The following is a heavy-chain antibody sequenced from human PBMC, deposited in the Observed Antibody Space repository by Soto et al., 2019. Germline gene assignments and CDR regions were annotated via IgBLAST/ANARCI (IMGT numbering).Heavy chain of an antibody. J-gene: IGHJ5*02. V-gene: IGHV4-28*03. CDR1: GYSISSSNW. D-gene: IGHD6-13*01. CDR3: ARGSIAAAGTPNWFDP. Sequence: SETLSLTCAVSGYSISSSNWWGWIRQPPGKGLEWIGYIYYSGTTYYNPSLKSRVTISVDKSKNQFSLKLSSVTAADTAVYYCARGSIAAAGTPNWFDPWGQGTLVTVSS. CDR2: IYYSGTT.